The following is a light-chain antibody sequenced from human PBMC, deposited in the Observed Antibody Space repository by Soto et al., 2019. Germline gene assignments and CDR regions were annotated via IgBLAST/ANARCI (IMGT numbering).Light chain of an antibody. J-gene: IGKJ1*01. Sequence: EIVLTPSPGTVSRSPGKRVTLSCRASQSVSSSHLAWYQQKPGQAPRLLIYGASSRATGIPDRFSGSGSGTDFTLTISRLEPEDFAVYHCQQYGSSQTFGQGTKVDIK. V-gene: IGKV3-20*01. CDR1: QSVSSSH. CDR2: GAS. CDR3: QQYGSSQT.